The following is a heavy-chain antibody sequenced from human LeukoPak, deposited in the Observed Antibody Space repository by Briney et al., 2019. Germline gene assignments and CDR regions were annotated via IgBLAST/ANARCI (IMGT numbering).Heavy chain of an antibody. J-gene: IGHJ4*02. CDR2: IIPIFGTA. CDR3: ARNPYYDSSGFFDY. CDR1: GYTFTSNY. D-gene: IGHD3-22*01. V-gene: IGHV1-69*13. Sequence: ASVKVSCKASGYTFTSNYIHWVRQAPGQGLEWMGGIIPIFGTANYAQKSQGRVTITADESTSTAYMELSSLRSEDTAVYYCARNPYYDSSGFFDYWGQGTLVTVSS.